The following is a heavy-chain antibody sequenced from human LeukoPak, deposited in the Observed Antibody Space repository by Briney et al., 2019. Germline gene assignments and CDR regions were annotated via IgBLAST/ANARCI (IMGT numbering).Heavy chain of an antibody. J-gene: IGHJ4*02. V-gene: IGHV4-61*02. D-gene: IGHD3-3*01. CDR3: ARDSLYNFWSGYYHTTYYFDY. CDR1: GGSISSDSYY. Sequence: SETLSLTCTVSGGSISSDSYYWTWIRQPAGKGLEWIGRIYASGSTNYNPSLKGRVTISLDTSKNQFSLNLSSVTAADTAMYYCARDSLYNFWSGYYHTTYYFDYWGQGTLVTVSS. CDR2: IYASGST.